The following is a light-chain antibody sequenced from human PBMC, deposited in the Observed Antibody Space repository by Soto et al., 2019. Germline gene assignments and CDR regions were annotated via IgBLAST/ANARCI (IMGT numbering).Light chain of an antibody. CDR2: LEGSGSY. V-gene: IGLV4-60*02. Sequence: QTVVTQSSSASASLGSSVKLTCTLSSGHSSYIIAWHQQQPGKAPRYLMKLEGSGSYNKGSGVPDRFSGSSSGADRYLTISNLQFEDEADYYCGTWDSNLRVFGGGTQLTVL. CDR3: GTWDSNLRV. CDR1: SGHSSYI. J-gene: IGLJ3*02.